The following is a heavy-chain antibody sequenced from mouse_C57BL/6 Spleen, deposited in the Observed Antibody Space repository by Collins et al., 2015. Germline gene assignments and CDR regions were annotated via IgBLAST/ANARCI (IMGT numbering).Heavy chain of an antibody. Sequence: EVQLVESGGGLVKPGGSLKLSCAASGFAFSSYDMSWVRQTPEKRLEWVAYISSGGGSTYYPDTVKGRFTISRDNAKNTLYLQMSSLKSEDTAMYYCARPPSMITTDYYAMDYWGQGTSVTVSS. J-gene: IGHJ4*01. CDR3: ARPPSMITTDYYAMDY. D-gene: IGHD2-4*01. V-gene: IGHV5-12-1*01. CDR2: ISSGGGST. CDR1: GFAFSSYD.